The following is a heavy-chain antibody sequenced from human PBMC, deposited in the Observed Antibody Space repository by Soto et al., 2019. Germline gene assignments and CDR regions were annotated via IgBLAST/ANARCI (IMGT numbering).Heavy chain of an antibody. CDR1: GGSFSGYY. Sequence: SETLSLTCAVYGGSFSGYYWSWIRQPPGKGLEWIGEINHSGSTNYNPSLKSRVTISVDTSKNQFSLKLSSVTAADTAVYYCARGPLQAAPYYSYYYMDVWGKGTMVTLSS. V-gene: IGHV4-34*01. J-gene: IGHJ6*03. CDR3: ARGPLQAAPYYSYYYMDV. CDR2: INHSGST. D-gene: IGHD6-13*01.